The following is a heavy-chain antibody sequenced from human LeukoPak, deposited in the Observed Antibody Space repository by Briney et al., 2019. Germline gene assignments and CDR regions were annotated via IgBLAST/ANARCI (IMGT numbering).Heavy chain of an antibody. V-gene: IGHV3-30*02. CDR1: GFTFSSYG. D-gene: IGHD2-8*02. CDR3: ATYLGGVAYYLDY. Sequence: GGSLRLSCAASGFTFSSYGMHWVRQAPGKGLEWVAFIQYDGSNKYSADSVKGRFTISRDNSKNTLYLQMNSLRAEDTAVYYCATYLGGVAYYLDYWGQGTLVTVSS. J-gene: IGHJ4*02. CDR2: IQYDGSNK.